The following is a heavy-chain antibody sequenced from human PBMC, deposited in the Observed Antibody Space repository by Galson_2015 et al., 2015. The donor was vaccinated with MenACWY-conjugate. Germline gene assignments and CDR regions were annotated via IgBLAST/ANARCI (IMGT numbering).Heavy chain of an antibody. CDR2: LSSSSGTI. CDR1: GFTFFGYD. CDR3: ARVGPWVHQCNYYMDV. Sequence: SLRLSCAASGFTFFGYDMNWVRQAPGQGLEWLSYLSSSSGTIYYADSVKGRFTISRDNAKKSLFLQMNSLKTEDTAVYYCARVGPWVHQCNYYMDVGGKGPTRTVSS. J-gene: IGHJ6*03. V-gene: IGHV3-48*03. D-gene: IGHD1-26*01.